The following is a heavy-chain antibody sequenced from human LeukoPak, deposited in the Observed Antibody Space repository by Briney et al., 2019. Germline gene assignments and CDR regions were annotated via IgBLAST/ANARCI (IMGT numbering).Heavy chain of an antibody. V-gene: IGHV5-51*01. J-gene: IGHJ5*02. CDR2: IYPGDSDT. D-gene: IGHD6-13*01. CDR1: EYSFTSYW. Sequence: RGESLKISCKGSEYSFTSYWIGWVRQMPGKGLEWMGIIYPGDSDTRYSPSFQGQVPISAGKSISTAYLQWSSLNASDTAMYFCARVLAAGGNAKTSNWFDPWGQGTLVTVSS. CDR3: ARVLAAGGNAKTSNWFDP.